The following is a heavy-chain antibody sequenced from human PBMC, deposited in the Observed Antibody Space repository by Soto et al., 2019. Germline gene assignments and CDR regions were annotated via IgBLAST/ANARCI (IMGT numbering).Heavy chain of an antibody. CDR2: INYSGST. CDR1: GGSINSGGYY. V-gene: IGHV4-31*03. J-gene: IGHJ4*02. CDR3: ARARQRVLDY. D-gene: IGHD6-6*01. Sequence: QEQLRESGPGLVKPSQTLSLTCTVSGGSINSGGYYWSWIRQHPGKGLEWIGYINYSGSTSYNPSLKSRVTMSIDTSKSQFSLKLSSVTAADTAVYYCARARQRVLDYWGQGTLVTVSS.